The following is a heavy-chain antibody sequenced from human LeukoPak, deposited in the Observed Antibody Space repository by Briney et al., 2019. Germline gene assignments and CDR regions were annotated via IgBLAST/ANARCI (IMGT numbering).Heavy chain of an antibody. CDR3: ARGRFRYYHTSGYYPPFDS. CDR2: IIPIFGTT. D-gene: IGHD3-22*01. CDR1: EGTFNSYA. V-gene: IGHV1-69*13. Sequence: SVKVSRKASEGTFNSYAISWVRQAPGQGLEWMRGIIPIFGTTNYVQKLQGRVTITADESTSAAYMELRSLRSEDTAMYYCARGRFRYYHTSGYYPPFDSWGQGTLVTVSS. J-gene: IGHJ4*02.